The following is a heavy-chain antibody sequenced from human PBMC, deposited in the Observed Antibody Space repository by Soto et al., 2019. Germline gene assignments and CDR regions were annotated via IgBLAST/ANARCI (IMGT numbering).Heavy chain of an antibody. D-gene: IGHD5-12*01. CDR3: ARAESSGYYWLNY. CDR2: IHYSGST. V-gene: IGHV4-59*01. CDR1: GGSISSYY. Sequence: SETLSLTCTVSGGSISSYYWSWIRQPPGKGLEWIGYIHYSGSTSYNPSLESRLTISVDTSRNQFSLKLSSLTAADTAVYYCARAESSGYYWLNYWGPGTLVTVSS. J-gene: IGHJ4*02.